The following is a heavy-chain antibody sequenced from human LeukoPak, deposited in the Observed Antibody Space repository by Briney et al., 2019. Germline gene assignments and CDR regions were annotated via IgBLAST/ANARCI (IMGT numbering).Heavy chain of an antibody. D-gene: IGHD3-10*01. CDR3: VRHAGRAGGQ. CDR1: GFSFGGHY. V-gene: IGHV3/OR16-9*01. CDR2: ISGNGGDI. Sequence: PGGSLRLSCAASGFSFGGHYMGWVRQAHGKGPEWISYISGNGGDIAYADSVKGRFTISRDSAKNSLHLQMNSLRVEDTAVYHCVRHAGRAGGQWGQGTLIAVSS. J-gene: IGHJ4*02.